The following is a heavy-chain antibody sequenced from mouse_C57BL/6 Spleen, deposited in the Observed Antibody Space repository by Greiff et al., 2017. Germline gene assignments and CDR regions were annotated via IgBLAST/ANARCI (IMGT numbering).Heavy chain of an antibody. Sequence: VKLVESGAELVRPGASVTLSCKASGYTFTDYEMHWVKQTPVHGLEWIGAIDPETGGTAYNQKFKGKAILTADKSSSTAYMELRSLTSEDSAVYYCTRWDGYGSFAYWGQGTLVTVSA. D-gene: IGHD2-2*01. J-gene: IGHJ3*01. V-gene: IGHV1-15*01. CDR1: GYTFTDYE. CDR3: TRWDGYGSFAY. CDR2: IDPETGGT.